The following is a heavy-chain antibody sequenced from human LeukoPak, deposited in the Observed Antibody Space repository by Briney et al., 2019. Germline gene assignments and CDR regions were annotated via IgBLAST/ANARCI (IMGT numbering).Heavy chain of an antibody. D-gene: IGHD2-21*02. CDR1: GYTFTSYD. CDR3: ARDSLQSCGGDCYWSDF. J-gene: IGHJ4*02. V-gene: IGHV1-18*01. Sequence: ASVKVSCKASGYTFTSYDISWVRQAPGQGLEWMGWINPYNGNTNYAQKFQGRVTMTTDTSTSTAYMELRSLTSDDTAVYYCARDSLQSCGGDCYWSDFWGQGDLVTVSS. CDR2: INPYNGNT.